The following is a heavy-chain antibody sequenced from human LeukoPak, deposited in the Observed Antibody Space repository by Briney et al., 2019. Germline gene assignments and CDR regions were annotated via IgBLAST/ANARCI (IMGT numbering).Heavy chain of an antibody. V-gene: IGHV3-21*01. Sequence: PGGSLRLSCAASGFTFSSYSMNWVRQAPGKGLEWVSSISSSSSYIYYADSVKGRFTISRDNAKNSLYLQMNSLRAEDRAVYYCARKDKYCSGGSCYSLHFDYWGQGTLVTVSS. CDR3: ARKDKYCSGGSCYSLHFDY. CDR1: GFTFSSYS. J-gene: IGHJ4*02. CDR2: ISSSSSYI. D-gene: IGHD2-15*01.